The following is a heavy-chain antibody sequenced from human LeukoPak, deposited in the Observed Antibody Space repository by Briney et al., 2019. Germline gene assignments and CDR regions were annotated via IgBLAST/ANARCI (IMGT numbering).Heavy chain of an antibody. CDR1: GFTFDDYG. CDR2: INWNGGST. Sequence: GGSLRLSCAASGFTFDDYGMSWVRQAPGKELEWVSGINWNGGSTGYADSVKGRFTISRDNAKNSLYLQMNSLRAEDAALYHCARDLSSWSMDVWGQGTTVTVSS. D-gene: IGHD1-1*01. J-gene: IGHJ6*02. CDR3: ARDLSSWSMDV. V-gene: IGHV3-20*01.